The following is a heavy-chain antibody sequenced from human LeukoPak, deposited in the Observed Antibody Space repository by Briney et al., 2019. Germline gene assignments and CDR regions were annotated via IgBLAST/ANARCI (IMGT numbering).Heavy chain of an antibody. CDR3: AKDHYYDSSGYYGPGSAFDY. V-gene: IGHV3-23*01. CDR1: GFTFSNYA. Sequence: GGSLRLSCAASGFTFSNYAMNWVRQAPGKGLEWVSLISGSTGSTYYADSVKGRFSISRDNSKDTLYLQLNSLRDDDTALYYCAKDHYYDSSGYYGPGSAFDYWGQGTLVTVSS. CDR2: ISGSTGST. J-gene: IGHJ4*02. D-gene: IGHD3-22*01.